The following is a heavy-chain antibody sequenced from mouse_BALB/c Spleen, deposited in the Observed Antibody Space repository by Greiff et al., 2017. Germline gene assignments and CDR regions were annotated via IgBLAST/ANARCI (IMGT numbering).Heavy chain of an antibody. J-gene: IGHJ3*01. CDR3: APQLGGGFAY. V-gene: IGHV2-2*02. D-gene: IGHD4-1*02. Sequence: VKLMESGPGLVQPSQSLSITCTVSGFSLTSYGVHWVRQSPGKGLEWLGVIWSGGSTDYNAAFISRLSISKDNSKSQVFFKMNSLQANDTAIYYCAPQLGGGFAYWGQGTLVTVSA. CDR2: IWSGGST. CDR1: GFSLTSYG.